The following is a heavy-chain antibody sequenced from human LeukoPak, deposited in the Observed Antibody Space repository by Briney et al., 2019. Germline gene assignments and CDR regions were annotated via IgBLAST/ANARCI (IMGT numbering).Heavy chain of an antibody. V-gene: IGHV3-23*01. Sequence: GGSLRLSCAASGFTFSIYAMSWVRQAPEKGLEWVSAISGGGGSTYYADSVKGRFSISRDNSKNTLYLQMNILRADDTAVYYCARLLDYDSSGYPDTFDIWGQGTMVTVSS. J-gene: IGHJ3*02. CDR3: ARLLDYDSSGYPDTFDI. CDR1: GFTFSIYA. CDR2: ISGGGGST. D-gene: IGHD3-22*01.